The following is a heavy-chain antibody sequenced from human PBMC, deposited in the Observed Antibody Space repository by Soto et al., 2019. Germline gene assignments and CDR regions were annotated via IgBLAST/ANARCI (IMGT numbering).Heavy chain of an antibody. V-gene: IGHV1-69*01. Sequence: QVQLVQSGAEVKKPGSSVKVSCKASGGTFSSYAISWVRQAPGQGLEWMGGIIPIFGTANYAQKFQGRVTITADESTSPAYWELSSLRSGDTAGYYGARDRGGGGSGWYAGSNWFDPWGQGTLVTVSS. CDR1: GGTFSSYA. CDR2: IIPIFGTA. D-gene: IGHD6-19*01. J-gene: IGHJ5*02. CDR3: ARDRGGGGSGWYAGSNWFDP.